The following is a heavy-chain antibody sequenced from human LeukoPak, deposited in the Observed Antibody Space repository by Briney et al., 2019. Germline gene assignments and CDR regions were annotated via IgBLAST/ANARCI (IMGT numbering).Heavy chain of an antibody. CDR3: ARDRVGYYYDSSGWNAFDI. D-gene: IGHD3-22*01. Sequence: GASVKVSCKASGGTFSSYAISWVRQAPGQGLEWMGGIISIFGTANYAQKFQGRVTITADESTSTAYMEPSSLRSEDTAVYYCARDRVGYYYDSSGWNAFDIWGQGTMVTVSS. V-gene: IGHV1-69*13. CDR2: IISIFGTA. CDR1: GGTFSSYA. J-gene: IGHJ3*02.